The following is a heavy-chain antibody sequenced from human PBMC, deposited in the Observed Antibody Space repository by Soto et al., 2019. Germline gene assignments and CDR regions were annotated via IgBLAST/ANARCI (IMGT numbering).Heavy chain of an antibody. CDR2: VNLSGNT. J-gene: IGHJ4*02. Sequence: SETLSLTCAIYGASFSPYHWGWIRQSPGKGLEWIGEVNLSGNTYYNPSFKTRVTMSVDASKNQFSLKMGSLTAADTAIYYCARSPTFYNYVWGNSTYWGQGALVTVSS. V-gene: IGHV4-34*01. CDR3: ARSPTFYNYVWGNSTY. CDR1: GASFSPYH. D-gene: IGHD3-16*01.